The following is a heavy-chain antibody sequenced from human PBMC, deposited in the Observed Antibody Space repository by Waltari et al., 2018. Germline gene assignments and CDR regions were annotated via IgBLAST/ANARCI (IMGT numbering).Heavy chain of an antibody. J-gene: IGHJ4*02. D-gene: IGHD3-22*01. CDR2: LYYKGST. Sequence: LQLQESGPGLLTLTQTLSPTCRVSGGSIRSMNYFWGWFRQPAGKGLEWIGSLYYKGSTYYNPSLQSRVTMSIAAPKNQLSLRLSSVTAADTAVYFCASFNAWDYDLDYWGQGALVTVSS. CDR3: ASFNAWDYDLDY. V-gene: IGHV4-39*01. CDR1: GGSIRSMNYF.